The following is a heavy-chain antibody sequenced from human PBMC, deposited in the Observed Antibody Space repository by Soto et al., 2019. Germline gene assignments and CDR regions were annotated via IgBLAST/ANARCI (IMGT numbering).Heavy chain of an antibody. J-gene: IGHJ4*02. Sequence: QVQLVQSGAEVKKPGASVKVSCKASGYTFTNYAIHWVRQAPGQRLEWRGWINVGNGDTKYSRKFQGRVTITRDTPAPTADMELSSLRSQDPAVYYCARERRIVGATDFDYWGRGTLDTVSS. CDR2: INVGNGDT. CDR3: ARERRIVGATDFDY. V-gene: IGHV1-3*01. D-gene: IGHD1-26*01. CDR1: GYTFTNYA.